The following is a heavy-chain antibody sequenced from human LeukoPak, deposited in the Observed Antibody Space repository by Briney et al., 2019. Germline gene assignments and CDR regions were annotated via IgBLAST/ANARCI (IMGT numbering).Heavy chain of an antibody. Sequence: PSETLSLTCTVSGGSISSYYWSWIRQPPGKGLEWIGYIYYSGSTNYNPSLKSRVTISVDTSKNQFSLKLSSVTAADTAVYYCARHNTAMIVVVIEYDAFDIWGQGTMVTVSS. CDR3: ARHNTAMIVVVIEYDAFDI. D-gene: IGHD3-22*01. CDR1: GGSISSYY. V-gene: IGHV4-59*08. J-gene: IGHJ3*02. CDR2: IYYSGST.